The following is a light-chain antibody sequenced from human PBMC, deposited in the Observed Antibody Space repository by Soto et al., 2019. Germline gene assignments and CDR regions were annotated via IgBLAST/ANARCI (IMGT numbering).Light chain of an antibody. CDR2: EVS. J-gene: IGLJ1*01. CDR3: SSYTSRSSREYD. Sequence: QSALTQPASVSGSPGQSITISCTGTSSDVGGYNYVSWYQQHPGKAPKLMIYEVSNRPSGVSNRFSDSKSGNTASLTISGLQAEDEAEYYCSSYTSRSSREYDFGSGTKHTVL. CDR1: SSDVGGYNY. V-gene: IGLV2-14*01.